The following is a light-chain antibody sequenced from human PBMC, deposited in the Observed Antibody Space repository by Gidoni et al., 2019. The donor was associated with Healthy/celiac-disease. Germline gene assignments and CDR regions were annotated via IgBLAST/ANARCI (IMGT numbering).Light chain of an antibody. CDR1: QSSSSY. J-gene: IGKJ4*01. V-gene: IGKV1-39*01. CDR3: QQRYSTTPIT. CDR2: AAS. Sequence: DRVTITCRASQSSSSYLNWYQQKTGKAPKLLIYAASSLQSGVTSRFSGSGSGTDFTITISSLQPEDFATYYCQQRYSTTPITFGGGTKVEIK.